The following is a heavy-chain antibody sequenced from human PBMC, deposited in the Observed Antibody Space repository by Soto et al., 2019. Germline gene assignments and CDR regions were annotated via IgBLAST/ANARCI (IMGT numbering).Heavy chain of an antibody. CDR3: ARGPAGDKVDY. CDR2: IYHGGST. V-gene: IGHV4-30-4*01. CDR1: GGSISSSDYF. J-gene: IGHJ4*02. D-gene: IGHD7-27*01. Sequence: QVQLQESGPGLVKPSQTLSLTCTVSGGSISSSDYFWSWIRQPPEKGLEWVGHIYHGGSTYSNPSLKSRIIISVDASKTQFFLSLTSVTAADTAVYYCARGPAGDKVDYWGQGTLVTVSS.